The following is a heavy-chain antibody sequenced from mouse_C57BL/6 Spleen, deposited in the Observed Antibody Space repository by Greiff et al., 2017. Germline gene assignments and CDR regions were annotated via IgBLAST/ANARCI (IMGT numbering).Heavy chain of an antibody. Sequence: VQLVESGAELARPGASVKLSCKASGYTFTSYGISWVKQRTGQGLEWIGEIYPRSGNTYYNEKFKGKATLTADKSSSTAYMELRSLTSEDSAVYFCARSYDYDEAWFAYWGQGTLVTVSA. D-gene: IGHD2-4*01. CDR1: GYTFTSYG. CDR2: IYPRSGNT. J-gene: IGHJ3*01. CDR3: ARSYDYDEAWFAY. V-gene: IGHV1-81*01.